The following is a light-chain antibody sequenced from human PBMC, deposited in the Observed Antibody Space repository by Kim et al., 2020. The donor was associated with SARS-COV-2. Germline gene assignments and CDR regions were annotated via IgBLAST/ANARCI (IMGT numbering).Light chain of an antibody. CDR2: GAS. CDR1: QSVSSSY. J-gene: IGKJ1*01. CDR3: QQYGSSPWT. V-gene: IGKV3-20*01. Sequence: SPGERATLSCRASQSVSSSYLAWYQQKPGQAPRLLMYGASSRATGIPDRFSGSWSGTDFTLTISRLEPEDFAVYYCQQYGSSPWTFGQGTKVDIK.